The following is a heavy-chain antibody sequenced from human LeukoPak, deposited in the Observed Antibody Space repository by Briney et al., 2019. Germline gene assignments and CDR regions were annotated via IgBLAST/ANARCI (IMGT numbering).Heavy chain of an antibody. CDR3: ARDRGTWNDDGFDY. D-gene: IGHD1-1*01. CDR1: GYTFTNYG. CDR2: ISAYNGNT. J-gene: IGHJ4*02. V-gene: IGHV1-18*01. Sequence: ASVKVSCKASGYTFTNYGITWVRQAPGQGLEWMGWISAYNGNTNYAQKLQGRVTMTTDTSTSTAYMELRSLRSDDTAVYYCARDRGTWNDDGFDYWGQGTLVTVSS.